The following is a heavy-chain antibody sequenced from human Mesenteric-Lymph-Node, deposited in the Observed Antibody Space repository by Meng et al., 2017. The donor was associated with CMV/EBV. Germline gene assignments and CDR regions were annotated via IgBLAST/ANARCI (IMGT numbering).Heavy chain of an antibody. CDR2: IHYDESFI. J-gene: IGHJ3*02. CDR3: ARDGSTSGSYYVGDAFDI. V-gene: IGHV3-30*02. Sequence: GGSLRLSCATSGFTFTDYGMHWVRQAPGKGLEWVTYIHYDESFIDYADSVEGRFTISRDNSKNTLYLQMNSLRPDDTAVYYCARDGSTSGSYYVGDAFDIWGQGTMVTVSS. D-gene: IGHD1-26*01. CDR1: GFTFTDYG.